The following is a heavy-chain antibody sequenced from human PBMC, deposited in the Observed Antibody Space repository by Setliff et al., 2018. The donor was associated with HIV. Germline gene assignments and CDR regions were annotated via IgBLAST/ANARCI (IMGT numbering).Heavy chain of an antibody. CDR1: GFSFDDYY. CDR2: VIPNSGKT. D-gene: IGHD2-15*01. V-gene: IGHV1-2*02. CDR3: ARDLAYCSGGSCYRPFIYYFYYMDV. J-gene: IGHJ6*03. Sequence: ASVKVSCQASGFSFDDYYIHWVRQAPGQGLEWMGCVIPNSGKTYYAQEFQGRVTMTSDTSINTAYMEVSWLTSDDTAIYYCARDLAYCSGGSCYRPFIYYFYYMDVWGKGATVTVSS.